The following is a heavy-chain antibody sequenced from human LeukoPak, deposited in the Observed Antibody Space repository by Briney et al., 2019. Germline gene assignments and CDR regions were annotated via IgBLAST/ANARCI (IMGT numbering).Heavy chain of an antibody. V-gene: IGHV3-9*01. Sequence: PGGSLRLSCAASGLTFDDYAMHWVRQAPGKGLEWVSTINWNSGRMFYADSMKGRFTISRDNAKNSLYLRMNSLRAEDTALYFCTKGGATTDNYWYFDLWGRGTLVTVSS. CDR1: GLTFDDYA. J-gene: IGHJ2*01. CDR2: INWNSGRM. CDR3: TKGGATTDNYWYFDL. D-gene: IGHD1-1*01.